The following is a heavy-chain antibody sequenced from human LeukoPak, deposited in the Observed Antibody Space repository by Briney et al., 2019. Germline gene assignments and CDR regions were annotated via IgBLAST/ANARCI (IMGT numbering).Heavy chain of an antibody. CDR2: IYHSGST. J-gene: IGHJ5*02. CDR3: ARLPRGGNWFDP. D-gene: IGHD5-12*01. CDR1: GGSISSTSYF. Sequence: SETLSLTRTLSGGSISSTSYFWGWVRHPPGKRLEWIGTIYHSGSTYYSPSLKSRVTISVDTSKNQFSLKLSSVTAADTAMYYCARLPRGGNWFDPWGQGTLVTVSS. V-gene: IGHV4-39*01.